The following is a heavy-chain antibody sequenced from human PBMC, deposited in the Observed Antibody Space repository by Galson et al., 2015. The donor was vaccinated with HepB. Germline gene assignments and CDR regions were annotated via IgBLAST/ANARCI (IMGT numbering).Heavy chain of an antibody. CDR3: ARAGGRAQRYCSGGSCYLPDY. CDR1: GFTFSSYW. CDR2: INSDGSST. V-gene: IGHV3-74*01. J-gene: IGHJ4*02. D-gene: IGHD2-15*01. Sequence: SLRLSCAASGFTFSSYWMHWVRQAPGKGLVWVSRINSDGSSTSYADSVKGRFTISRDNAKNTLYLQMNSLRAEDTAVYYCARAGGRAQRYCSGGSCYLPDYWGQGTLVTVSS.